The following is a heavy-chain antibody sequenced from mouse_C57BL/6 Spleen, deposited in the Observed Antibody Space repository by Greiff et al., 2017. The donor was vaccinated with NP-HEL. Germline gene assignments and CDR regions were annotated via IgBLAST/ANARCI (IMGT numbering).Heavy chain of an antibody. CDR1: GYTFTSYW. CDR2: IDPSDSYT. D-gene: IGHD1-1*01. V-gene: IGHV1-69*01. CDR3: ARSYYYGSRGDFDY. J-gene: IGHJ2*01. Sequence: VQLQQPGAELVMPGASVKLSCKASGYTFTSYWMHWVKQRPGQGLEWIGEIDPSDSYTNYNQKFKGKSTLTVDKSSSTAYMQLSSLTSEDSAVYYCARSYYYGSRGDFDYWGQGTTLTVSS.